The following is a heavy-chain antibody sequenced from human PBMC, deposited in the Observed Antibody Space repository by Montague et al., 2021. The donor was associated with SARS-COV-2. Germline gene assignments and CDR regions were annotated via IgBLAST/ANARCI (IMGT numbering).Heavy chain of an antibody. CDR3: ARVVRYYDFWSGYTEYYYYGMDV. Sequence: SETLSLTCTVSGGSISSYFWSWIRQPPGKGLEWIGSIYYSGTTNXXPSLKSRVTISVDTSKNQFSLKLSSVTAADTAVYYCARVVRYYDFWSGYTEYYYYGMDVWDQGATVTVSS. V-gene: IGHV4-59*01. J-gene: IGHJ6*02. D-gene: IGHD3-3*01. CDR1: GGSISSYF. CDR2: IYYSGTT.